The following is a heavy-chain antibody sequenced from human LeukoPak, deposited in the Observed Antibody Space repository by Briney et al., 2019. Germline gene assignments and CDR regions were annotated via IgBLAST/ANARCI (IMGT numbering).Heavy chain of an antibody. Sequence: GGSLRLSCAASGFTFSSYWMHWVRQAPGKGLVWVSRINSDGSSTSYADSVKGRFTISRDNAKNSLYLQMNSLRAEDTAVYYCARDQRNDLYYFDYWGQGTLVTVSS. CDR3: ARDQRNDLYYFDY. D-gene: IGHD1-1*01. CDR2: INSDGSST. V-gene: IGHV3-74*01. CDR1: GFTFSSYW. J-gene: IGHJ4*02.